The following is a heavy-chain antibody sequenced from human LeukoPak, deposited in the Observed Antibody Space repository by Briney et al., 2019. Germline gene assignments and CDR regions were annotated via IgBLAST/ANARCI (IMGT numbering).Heavy chain of an antibody. V-gene: IGHV1-8*01. CDR3: ARDPYDILTGYPSTFDY. Sequence: ASVKVSCKASGYTFTSYDINWVRQATGQGLEWMGRMNPNSGNTGYAQKFQGRVTITADESTSTAYMELSSLRSEDTAVYYCARDPYDILTGYPSTFDYWGQGTLVTVSS. D-gene: IGHD3-9*01. CDR2: MNPNSGNT. J-gene: IGHJ4*02. CDR1: GYTFTSYD.